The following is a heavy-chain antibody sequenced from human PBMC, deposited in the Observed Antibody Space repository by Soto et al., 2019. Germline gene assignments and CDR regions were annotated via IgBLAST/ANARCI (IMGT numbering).Heavy chain of an antibody. V-gene: IGHV3-23*01. CDR1: GFTFSSYA. CDR3: SKRSRSSAFDY. CDR2: ISGSDDST. Sequence: EVQLLESGGGLVQPGESLRLSCAASGFTFSSYAMSWVRQAPGKGLEWVSVISGSDDSTYYADSVKGRFTISRDNSKNTLYLQMNSLRAGDSSVYYCSKRSRSSAFDYWGQGTLATVSS. D-gene: IGHD6-6*01. J-gene: IGHJ4*02.